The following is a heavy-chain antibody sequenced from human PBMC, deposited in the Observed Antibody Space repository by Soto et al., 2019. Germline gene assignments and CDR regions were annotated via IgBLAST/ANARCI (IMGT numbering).Heavy chain of an antibody. V-gene: IGHV3-23*01. D-gene: IGHD1-26*01. CDR1: GFTFSNYA. CDR3: ARRGSGSYYDY. CDR2: ISGGGDST. J-gene: IGHJ4*02. Sequence: EVQLLESGGGLVQPGGSLRLSCAASGFTFSNYAMNWVRQAPGKGLEWVSVISGGGDSTYYADSVKGRFTISRDKSKNALYLQMNSLRADDTAIYYCARRGSGSYYDYWGQGTLVTVSS.